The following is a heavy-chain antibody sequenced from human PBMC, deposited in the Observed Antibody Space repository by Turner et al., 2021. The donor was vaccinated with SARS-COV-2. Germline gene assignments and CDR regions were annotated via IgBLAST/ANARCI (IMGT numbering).Heavy chain of an antibody. V-gene: IGHV4-34*01. CDR2: INLSGST. CDR3: ARGDWGDYVDY. CDR1: GFTFSSYT. Sequence: VQLVESGGGLVKPGGSLRLSCAASGFTFSSYTMYWVRQATGKGVEWIGEINLSGSTNYNTSLKSRVTISVDTSKNQVSLKLSSVTAADTAVYYCARGDWGDYVDYWGQGTLVTVSS. D-gene: IGHD7-27*01. J-gene: IGHJ4*02.